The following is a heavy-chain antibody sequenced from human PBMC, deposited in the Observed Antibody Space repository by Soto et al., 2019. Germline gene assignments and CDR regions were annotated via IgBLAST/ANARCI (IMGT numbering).Heavy chain of an antibody. V-gene: IGHV3-23*01. J-gene: IGHJ6*03. CDR2: ISDSGGST. CDR1: GFTFSSYT. CDR3: AKGLGDYYYMDV. Sequence: EVQLLESGGGLVQPEGSLRLSCAASGFTFSSYTMSWVRQAPGKGLEWVSAISDSGGSTYYADSVKGRFTISRDNSKHTLFLRVNSLRAEDTAVYYCAKGLGDYYYMDVWGKGTTVTVSS.